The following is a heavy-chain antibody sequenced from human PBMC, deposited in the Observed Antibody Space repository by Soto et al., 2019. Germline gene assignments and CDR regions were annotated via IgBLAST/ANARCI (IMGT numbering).Heavy chain of an antibody. CDR3: ARNESPDMVRGVILTWGWFDP. V-gene: IGHV1-18*01. Sequence: ASVKVSCKASGYTFTSYGISWVRQAPGQGLEWMGWISAYNGNTNYAQKLQGRVTMTTDTSTSTAYMELRSLRSDDTAVYYCARNESPDMVRGVILTWGWFDPWGQGTLVTVSS. CDR1: GYTFTSYG. CDR2: ISAYNGNT. J-gene: IGHJ5*02. D-gene: IGHD3-10*01.